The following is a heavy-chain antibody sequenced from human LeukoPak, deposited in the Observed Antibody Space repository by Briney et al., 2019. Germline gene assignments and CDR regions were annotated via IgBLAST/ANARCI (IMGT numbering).Heavy chain of an antibody. Sequence: GGSLRLSCTASGFIFSNYGFHWVRQAPGKGLEWVSAISGSGGSTYYADSVKGRFTISRDNSKNTLYLQMNSLRAEDTAVYYCAKGDFWSGYYFHFDYWGQGTLVTVSS. D-gene: IGHD3-3*01. V-gene: IGHV3-23*01. CDR1: GFIFSNYG. CDR2: ISGSGGST. CDR3: AKGDFWSGYYFHFDY. J-gene: IGHJ4*02.